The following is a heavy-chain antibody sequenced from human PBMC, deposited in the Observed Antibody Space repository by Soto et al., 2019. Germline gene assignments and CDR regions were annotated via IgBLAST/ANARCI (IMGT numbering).Heavy chain of an antibody. CDR1: GFTFSSYG. Sequence: GGSLRLSCAASGFTFSSYGMHWVRQAPGKGLEWVAVIWYDGSNKYYADSVKGRFTISRDNSKNTLYLQMNSLRAEDTAVYYCARGLRLGKSQLRPDAFDIWGQGTMVTVSS. D-gene: IGHD3-16*01. CDR2: IWYDGSNK. J-gene: IGHJ3*02. CDR3: ARGLRLGKSQLRPDAFDI. V-gene: IGHV3-33*01.